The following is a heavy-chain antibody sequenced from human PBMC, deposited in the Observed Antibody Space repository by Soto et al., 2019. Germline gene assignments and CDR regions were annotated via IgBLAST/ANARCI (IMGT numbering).Heavy chain of an antibody. CDR2: IYYSGST. CDR3: GAQDYVAKGYHFET. D-gene: IGHD4-17*01. CDR1: GDSISSGDYY. J-gene: IGHJ4*02. Sequence: SETLSLTCTVSGDSISSGDYYWSWIRQHPGKGLEWIGYIYYSGSTYYNSFLKSRVTISVDTSKNQFSLKLSSVTAADTAVYYCGAQDYVAKGYHFETWDQGTMVTVSS. V-gene: IGHV4-30-4*08.